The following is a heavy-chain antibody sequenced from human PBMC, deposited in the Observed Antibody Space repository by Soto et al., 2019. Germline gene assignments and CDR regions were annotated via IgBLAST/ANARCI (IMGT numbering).Heavy chain of an antibody. D-gene: IGHD6-19*01. CDR2: ISAYNGNT. CDR3: AGGGIAVAGDNSFEA. Sequence: ASVKVSCKASGYTFTSYGISWFRQAPGQGLEWMGWISAYNGNTNYAQKLQGRVTMTTDTSASTADMELRSLTSDDTAVYYCAGGGIAVAGDNSFEAWGQGIMVTVSS. J-gene: IGHJ5*02. V-gene: IGHV1-18*01. CDR1: GYTFTSYG.